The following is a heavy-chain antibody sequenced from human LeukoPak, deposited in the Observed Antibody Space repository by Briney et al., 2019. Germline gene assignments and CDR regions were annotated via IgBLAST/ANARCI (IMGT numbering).Heavy chain of an antibody. CDR3: ARGGYYGSGNDFRFDP. CDR2: IHYTGST. D-gene: IGHD3-10*01. J-gene: IGHJ5*02. V-gene: IGHV4-59*01. Sequence: SETLSLTCTVSGGSINSYYWSWIRKPPGKGLECIGYIHYTGSTNYNPSLKSRVTISVDTSKNQFSLKLSSVTAADTAIYYCARGGYYGSGNDFRFDPWGQGTLVTVSS. CDR1: GGSINSYY.